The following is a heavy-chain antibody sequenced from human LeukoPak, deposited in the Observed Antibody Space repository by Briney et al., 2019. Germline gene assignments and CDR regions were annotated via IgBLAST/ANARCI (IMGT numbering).Heavy chain of an antibody. Sequence: PAGTLSFYCAASGFTFSSYGMSWLRQAQGNGLEGVLAISGSGGSSYYADHVKGRFTSSRDNSKNTLYLQMNSLRAEDTAVYYCARVVGGYYPHDAFDIWGQGTMVTVSS. CDR2: ISGSGGSS. J-gene: IGHJ3*02. D-gene: IGHD3-22*01. V-gene: IGHV3-23*01. CDR3: ARVVGGYYPHDAFDI. CDR1: GFTFSSYG.